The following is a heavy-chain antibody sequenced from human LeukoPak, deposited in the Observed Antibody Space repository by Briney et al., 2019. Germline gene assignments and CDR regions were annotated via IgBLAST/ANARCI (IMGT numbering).Heavy chain of an antibody. CDR2: INPSGGST. V-gene: IGHV1-46*01. Sequence: ASVRVSCKASGYTFTSYYMHWVRQAPGQGLEWMGIINPSGGSTNYAQKFQGRVTMTRATSTSTVYMELSSLRSEDTAVYYCARSSNYYESSGYYAKTRRDFDYWGQGTLVTVSS. D-gene: IGHD3-22*01. J-gene: IGHJ4*02. CDR3: ARSSNYYESSGYYAKTRRDFDY. CDR1: GYTFTSYY.